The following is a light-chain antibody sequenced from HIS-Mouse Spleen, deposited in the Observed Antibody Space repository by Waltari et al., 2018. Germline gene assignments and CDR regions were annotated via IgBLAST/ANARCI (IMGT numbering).Light chain of an antibody. V-gene: IGLV3-10*01. J-gene: IGLJ2*01. CDR3: YSTDSSGNHRV. CDR1: ALPTTY. CDR2: EDS. Sequence: SYELTQPPSVSVSPGQTARITCSGDALPTTYAYWDQQKSGQAPVLVIYEDSKRPSGIPERFSGSSSGTMATLTISGAQVEDEADYYCYSTDSSGNHRVFGGGTKLTVL.